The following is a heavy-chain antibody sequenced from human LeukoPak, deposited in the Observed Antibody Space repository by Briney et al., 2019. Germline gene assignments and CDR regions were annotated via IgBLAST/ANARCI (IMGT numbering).Heavy chain of an antibody. CDR1: GGTFSSYA. J-gene: IGHJ4*02. CDR2: IIPIFGTA. V-gene: IGHV1-69*13. Sequence: EASVKVSCKAPGGTFSSYAISWVRQAPGQGLEWMGGIIPIFGTANYAQKFQGRVTITADESTSTAYMELSSLRSEDTAVYYCARDLCTNGVCLYYFDYWGQGTLVTVSS. D-gene: IGHD2-8*01. CDR3: ARDLCTNGVCLYYFDY.